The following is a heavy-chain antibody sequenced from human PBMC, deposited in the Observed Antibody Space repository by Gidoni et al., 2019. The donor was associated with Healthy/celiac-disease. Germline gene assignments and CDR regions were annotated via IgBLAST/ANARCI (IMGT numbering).Heavy chain of an antibody. V-gene: IGHV4-34*01. CDR2: INHSGST. CDR1: GGSFGGYY. D-gene: IGHD2-2*01. Sequence: QVQLQQWGAGLLKPSETLSLTCAVYGGSFGGYYWSWQRQPPGKGLEWIGEINHSGSTNYNPSLKSRVTISVDTSKNQFSLKLSSVTAADTAVYYCARVENGPGSTSRWAVYSYGYYFDYWGQGTLVTVSS. CDR3: ARVENGPGSTSRWAVYSYGYYFDY. J-gene: IGHJ4*02.